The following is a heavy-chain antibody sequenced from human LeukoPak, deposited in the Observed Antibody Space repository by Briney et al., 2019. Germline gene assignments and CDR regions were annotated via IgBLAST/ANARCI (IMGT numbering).Heavy chain of an antibody. J-gene: IGHJ4*02. Sequence: KPGGSLRLSCTASGFTFGDYAMSWFRQAPGKGLEWIGSIYYSGNTYYNASLKSQVSTSIDTSKNQFSLKLTSVTAADTAVYYCARQTGSGLFILPGGQGTLVTVSS. CDR3: ARQTGSGLFILP. V-gene: IGHV4-39*01. CDR1: GFTFGDYA. CDR2: IYYSGNT. D-gene: IGHD3/OR15-3a*01.